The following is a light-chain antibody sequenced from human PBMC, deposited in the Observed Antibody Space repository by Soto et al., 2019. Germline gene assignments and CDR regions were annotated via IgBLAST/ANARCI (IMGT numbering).Light chain of an antibody. V-gene: IGKV3-15*01. CDR3: QQYNNWPXT. J-gene: IGKJ4*01. CDR1: QSVSSN. Sequence: ETVMTQSPATLSVSPGERATLSCRASQSVSSNLAWYQQRPGQAPRLLIYGASTRATGVPARFSGSGSGTEFALTISSLQSEDFAVYYCQQYNNWPXTFGGGTKV. CDR2: GAS.